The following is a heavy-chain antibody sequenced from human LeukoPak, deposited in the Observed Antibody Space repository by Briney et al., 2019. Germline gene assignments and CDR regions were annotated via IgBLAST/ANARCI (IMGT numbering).Heavy chain of an antibody. D-gene: IGHD6-13*01. V-gene: IGHV4-59*08. CDR3: ARHVVSSSWYQYLDY. Sequence: SETLSLTCTVSGGSINNYSWSWVRQPPGKGLEWIGHIYYSGSTNRNPSLKSRVTISVDMSKNQFSLKLRSVTAADTAVYFCARHVVSSSWYQYLDYWGQGTLVTVSS. CDR1: GGSINNYS. CDR2: IYYSGST. J-gene: IGHJ4*02.